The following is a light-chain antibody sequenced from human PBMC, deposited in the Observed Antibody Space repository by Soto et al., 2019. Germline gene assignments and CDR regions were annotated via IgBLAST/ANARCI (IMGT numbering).Light chain of an antibody. CDR1: QSVSSSY. CDR2: GAS. V-gene: IGKV3-20*01. CDR3: QQYGSSPVA. Sequence: EIVLTQSPGTLSLSPGERATLSCRASQSVSSSYLAWYQQKPGQAPRLLIYGASSRATGIPDRFSGSGSGTDFTXTXSRLEPEDFAVYYCQQYGSSPVAFGQGTKVEIK. J-gene: IGKJ1*01.